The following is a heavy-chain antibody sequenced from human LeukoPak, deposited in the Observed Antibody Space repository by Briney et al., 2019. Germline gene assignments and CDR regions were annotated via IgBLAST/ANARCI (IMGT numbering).Heavy chain of an antibody. D-gene: IGHD3-3*01. CDR3: ARGVPYYDFWSGYLRPGYYYGMDV. CDR2: ISYSGNT. CDR1: GGSISSSYYY. J-gene: IGHJ6*02. Sequence: SETLSLTCAVSGGSISSSYYYWGWIRQPPGKGLEWIGSISYSGNTYYNPSLKSRVTISVDTSNNQFSLKLSSVTAADTAVYYCARGVPYYDFWSGYLRPGYYYGMDVWGQGTTVTVSS. V-gene: IGHV4-39*07.